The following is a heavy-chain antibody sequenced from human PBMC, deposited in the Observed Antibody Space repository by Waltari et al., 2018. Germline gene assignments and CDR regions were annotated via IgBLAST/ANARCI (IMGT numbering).Heavy chain of an antibody. V-gene: IGHV2-26*01. CDR2: IFSNDEK. D-gene: IGHD2-21*01. J-gene: IGHJ4*02. Sequence: QVTLKESGPVLVKPTETLTLTCTVSGFSLSNARMGVSWIRQPPGKALEWLAHIFSNDEKSYSTSLKSRLTISKDTSKSQVVLTMTNMDPVDTATYYSARTYCGGDCYQRWFDYWGQGTLVTVSS. CDR1: GFSLSNARMG. CDR3: ARTYCGGDCYQRWFDY.